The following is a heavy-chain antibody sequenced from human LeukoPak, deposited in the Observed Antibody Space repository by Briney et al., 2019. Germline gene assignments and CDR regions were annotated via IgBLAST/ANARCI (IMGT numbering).Heavy chain of an antibody. D-gene: IGHD6-13*01. J-gene: IGHJ5*02. CDR1: GFTFSSYA. CDR2: ISYDGSNK. V-gene: IGHV3-30*04. Sequence: GRSLRLSCAASGFTFSSYAMHWVRQAPGKGLEWVAVISYDGSNKYYADSVKGRFTISRDNSKNTLYLQMNSLRAEDTAVYYCAKDPGIAAAGKESWFDPWGQGTLVTVSS. CDR3: AKDPGIAAAGKESWFDP.